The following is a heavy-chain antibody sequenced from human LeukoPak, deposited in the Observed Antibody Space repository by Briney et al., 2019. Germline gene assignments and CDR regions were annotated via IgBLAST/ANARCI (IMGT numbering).Heavy chain of an antibody. CDR3: ARGGIAAAFDY. V-gene: IGHV4-39*07. CDR1: GDSISSARNY. Sequence: PSETLSLTCSVSGDSISSARNYWGWIRQSPGKGLEWLASIYSGGSTHSNPSLKSRVSISIDTSKNQFSLKLYSVTAADTAVYYCARGGIAAAFDYWGQGTLVTVSS. J-gene: IGHJ4*02. CDR2: IYSGGST. D-gene: IGHD6-13*01.